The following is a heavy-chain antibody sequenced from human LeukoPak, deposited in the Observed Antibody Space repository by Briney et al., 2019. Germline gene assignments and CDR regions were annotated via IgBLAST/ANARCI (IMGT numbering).Heavy chain of an antibody. CDR2: ISYDGSNK. J-gene: IGHJ4*02. Sequence: KPGGSLRLSCAASGFTFSSYAMPWVRQAPGKGLEWVAVISYDGSNKYYADSVKGRFTISRDNSKNTLYLQMNSLRAEDTAVYYCAREVRVTIFGVVTATDFDYWGQGTLVTVSS. V-gene: IGHV3-30-3*01. CDR1: GFTFSSYA. CDR3: AREVRVTIFGVVTATDFDY. D-gene: IGHD3-3*01.